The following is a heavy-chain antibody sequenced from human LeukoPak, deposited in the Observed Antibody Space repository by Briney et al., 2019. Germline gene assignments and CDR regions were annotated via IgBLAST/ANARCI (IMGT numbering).Heavy chain of an antibody. V-gene: IGHV3-23*01. J-gene: IGHJ5*02. CDR3: AKGYGQRLVNNWFDP. Sequence: GGSLRLSCAASGFTLSNYAMSWVRQAPGKGLEWVSAIGGSGASTYYGDSVKGRFTISRDNSKNTLYLQMNSLKAEDTAVYYCAKGYGQRLVNNWFDPWGQGTLVTVSS. CDR2: IGGSGAST. CDR1: GFTLSNYA. D-gene: IGHD6-13*01.